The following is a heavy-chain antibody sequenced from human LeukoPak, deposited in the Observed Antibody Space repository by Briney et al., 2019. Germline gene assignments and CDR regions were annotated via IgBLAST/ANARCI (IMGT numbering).Heavy chain of an antibody. V-gene: IGHV4-34*01. Sequence: SETLSLTCAVYGGSFSGYYRSWIRQPPGKGLEWIGEINHSGSTNYNPSLKSRVTISVDTSKNQFSLKLSSVTAADTAVYYCARSAAKEFDYWGQGTLVTVSS. CDR2: INHSGST. CDR3: ARSAAKEFDY. CDR1: GGSFSGYY. D-gene: IGHD2-2*01. J-gene: IGHJ4*02.